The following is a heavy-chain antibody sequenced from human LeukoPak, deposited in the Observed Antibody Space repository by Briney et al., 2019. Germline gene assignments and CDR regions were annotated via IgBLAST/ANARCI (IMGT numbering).Heavy chain of an antibody. V-gene: IGHV3-20*04. Sequence: GGSLRLSCAASGFNFDDYVMTWVRQAPGKGLEWVSGINWNGGSRGYADSVKGRFTISRDNSKNTLYLQMNSLRAEDTAVYYCAKESDGYYYGSGSLDYWGQGTLVTVSS. J-gene: IGHJ4*02. CDR2: INWNGGSR. CDR3: AKESDGYYYGSGSLDY. CDR1: GFNFDDYV. D-gene: IGHD3-10*01.